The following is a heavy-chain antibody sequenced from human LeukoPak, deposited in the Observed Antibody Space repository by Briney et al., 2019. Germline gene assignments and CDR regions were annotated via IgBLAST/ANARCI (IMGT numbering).Heavy chain of an antibody. V-gene: IGHV1-69*05. D-gene: IGHD3-22*01. J-gene: IGHJ4*02. Sequence: ASVKVSCQASGGTFSSYAISWVRQAPGQGLEWMGGIIPTFGTANYAQKFQGRVTITTDESTSTAYMELSSLRSEDTAVYYCASTLSYDYYDSSGYYLSPFDYWGQGTLVTVSS. CDR1: GGTFSSYA. CDR3: ASTLSYDYYDSSGYYLSPFDY. CDR2: IIPTFGTA.